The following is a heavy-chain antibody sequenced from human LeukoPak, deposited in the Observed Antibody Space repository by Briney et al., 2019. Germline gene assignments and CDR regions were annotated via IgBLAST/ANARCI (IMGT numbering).Heavy chain of an antibody. CDR3: ARDSTYAIYDSSGYYPA. CDR2: IIPILGIA. V-gene: IGHV1-69*04. J-gene: IGHJ5*02. CDR1: GGTFSSYA. Sequence: SVKVSCKASGGTFSSYAISWVRQASGQGLEWMGRIIPILGIANYAQKFQGRVTITADKSTSTAYMELSSLRSEDTAVYYCARDSTYAIYDSSGYYPAWGQGTLVTVSS. D-gene: IGHD3-22*01.